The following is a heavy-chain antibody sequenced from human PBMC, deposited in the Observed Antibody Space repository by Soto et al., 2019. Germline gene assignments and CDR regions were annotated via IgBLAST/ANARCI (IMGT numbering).Heavy chain of an antibody. CDR2: TRNKANSFTT. J-gene: IGHJ2*01. D-gene: IGHD1-20*01. CDR3: ARNNGLNRYFDL. V-gene: IGHV3-72*01. Sequence: GGSLRLSCAATEFTFSDYYMDWVRQAPGKGLEWVGRTRNKANSFTTEYAAPVKGRFTILRDDSENSLSLQMNSLKTEDTAVYYCARNNGLNRYFDLWGRGTLVTVSS. CDR1: EFTFSDYY.